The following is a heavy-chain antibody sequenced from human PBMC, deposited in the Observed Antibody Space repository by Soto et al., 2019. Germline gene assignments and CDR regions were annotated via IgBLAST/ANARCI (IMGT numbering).Heavy chain of an antibody. Sequence: GESLKISCKHSGFNFPTFWIAWVRQMPGKGLEWMGTIYPDDSDTRYSPSFQGQVTISADKSISTAYLQWSSLKASDTAMYYCARRRDSGSLHDAFDIWGQGTMVTVSS. CDR2: IYPDDSDT. V-gene: IGHV5-51*01. D-gene: IGHD1-26*01. J-gene: IGHJ3*02. CDR3: ARRRDSGSLHDAFDI. CDR1: GFNFPTFW.